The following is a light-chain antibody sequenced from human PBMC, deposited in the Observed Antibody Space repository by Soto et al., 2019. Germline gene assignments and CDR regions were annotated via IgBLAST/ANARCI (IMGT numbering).Light chain of an antibody. CDR2: DVS. CDR1: SSDVDGYNY. J-gene: IGLJ1*01. V-gene: IGLV2-14*01. Sequence: QSALTQPASASGSPGQSITISCTGTSSDVDGYNYVSWYQQHPGKAPKFMIYDVSNRPSGVSNRFSGSKSGNTASLTISGLQAEDEADYYCCSYTTSNTRQIVFGTGTKVTVL. CDR3: CSYTTSNTRQIV.